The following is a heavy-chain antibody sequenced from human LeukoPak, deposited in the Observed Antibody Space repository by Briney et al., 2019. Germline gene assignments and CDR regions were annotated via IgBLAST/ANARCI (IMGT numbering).Heavy chain of an antibody. D-gene: IGHD3-16*01. CDR3: ARDPPSRGTRYFDY. CDR2: ISSTSTYI. V-gene: IGHV3-21*01. CDR1: GFTFSSYS. J-gene: IGHJ4*02. Sequence: GGSLRLSCAASGFTFSSYSMNWVRQAPGKGLEWVSSISSTSTYIDYADSVKGRFTISRDNAKNSLYLQMDSLRAEDTAVYYCARDPPSRGTRYFDYWSQGTLVTVSS.